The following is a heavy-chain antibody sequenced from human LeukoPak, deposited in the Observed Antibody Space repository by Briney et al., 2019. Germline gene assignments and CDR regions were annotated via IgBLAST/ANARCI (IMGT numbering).Heavy chain of an antibody. V-gene: IGHV2-70*11. CDR3: ARIREDSSGPYGMDV. D-gene: IGHD3-22*01. CDR2: IDWDDDK. Sequence: ESGPALVKPTQTLTLTCTFSGFSLSTSGMCVSWIRQPPGKALEWLARIDWDDDKYYSTSLKTRLTISKDTSKNQVVLTMTNMDPVDTATYYCARIREDSSGPYGMDVWGQGTTVTVSS. CDR1: GFSLSTSGMC. J-gene: IGHJ6*02.